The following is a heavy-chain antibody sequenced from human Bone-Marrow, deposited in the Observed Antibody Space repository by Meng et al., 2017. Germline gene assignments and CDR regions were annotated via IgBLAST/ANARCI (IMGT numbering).Heavy chain of an antibody. J-gene: IGHJ4*02. CDR2: ISYDGNNK. Sequence: GESLKISCAASGFTFNKFAMHWVRQAPGEGLEWVALISYDGNNKYYGDSVKGRFTISRDNSKNKLYLQLSSLRPDDTATYYCAREPTMLRGDWGYYFNYWGQGPMVPVSS. D-gene: IGHD3-10*01. V-gene: IGHV3-30*04. CDR3: AREPTMLRGDWGYYFNY. CDR1: GFTFNKFA.